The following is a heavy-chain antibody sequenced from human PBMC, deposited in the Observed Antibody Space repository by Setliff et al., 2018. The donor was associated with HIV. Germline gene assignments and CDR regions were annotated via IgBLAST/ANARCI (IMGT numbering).Heavy chain of an antibody. Sequence: GGSLRLSCTASGFPFNRYGMHWVRQAPGKGLEWVAFIWWDGENRFYADSVKGRFTISRDNSNNILYLQMDSLRVEDTAVYYCARLRVVTIFGVAHQAPGYMDVWGKGTTVTVSS. J-gene: IGHJ6*03. V-gene: IGHV3-33*08. D-gene: IGHD3-3*01. CDR2: IWWDGENR. CDR1: GFPFNRYG. CDR3: ARLRVVTIFGVAHQAPGYMDV.